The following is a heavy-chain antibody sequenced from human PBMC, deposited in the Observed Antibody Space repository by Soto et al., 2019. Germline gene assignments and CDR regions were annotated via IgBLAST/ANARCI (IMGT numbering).Heavy chain of an antibody. J-gene: IGHJ5*02. D-gene: IGHD3-9*01. CDR1: GGSISSSSYY. CDR3: ARHYLDYGILTFQYNWFDP. Sequence: SETLSLTCTVSGGSISSSSYYWGWIRQPPGKGLEWIGSIYYSGSTYYNPSLKSRVTISVDTSKNQFSLKLSSVTAADTAVYYCARHYLDYGILTFQYNWFDPWGQGTLVTVSS. V-gene: IGHV4-39*01. CDR2: IYYSGST.